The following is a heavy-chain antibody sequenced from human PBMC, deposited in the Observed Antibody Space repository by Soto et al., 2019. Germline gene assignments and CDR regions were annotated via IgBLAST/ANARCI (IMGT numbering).Heavy chain of an antibody. CDR3: ARIRPLGTTRSYYYYGMDV. V-gene: IGHV2-70*10. J-gene: IGHJ6*02. CDR1: GFSLSTSGIS. D-gene: IGHD1-7*01. CDR2: NDWDDDK. Sequence: SGPTLVNPTQTLTLTCTFSGFSLSTSGISKRWNSQPPGKALEWIARNDWDDDKYYSTSLKTRLTISKDTSKNQVVLTMTNMDPVDTATYYCARIRPLGTTRSYYYYGMDVWGQGTTVTVSS.